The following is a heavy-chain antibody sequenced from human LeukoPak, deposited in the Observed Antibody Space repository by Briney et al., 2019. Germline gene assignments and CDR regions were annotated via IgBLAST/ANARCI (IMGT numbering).Heavy chain of an antibody. CDR2: HTTDEIT. J-gene: IGHJ4*02. Sequence: PGGSLRLSCAASGLSFSSYAFSWVRQAPGKGLEWVSSHTTDEITFYADSVEGRFAISRDNSRNTLYLHMSSLRAEDTALYYCAKVYGAGRRPPFYFDSWGQGTLVTVSS. V-gene: IGHV3-23*01. D-gene: IGHD3-10*01. CDR3: AKVYGAGRRPPFYFDS. CDR1: GLSFSSYA.